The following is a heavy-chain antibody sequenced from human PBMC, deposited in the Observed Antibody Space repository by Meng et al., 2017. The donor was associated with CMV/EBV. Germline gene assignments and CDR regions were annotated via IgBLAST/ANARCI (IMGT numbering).Heavy chain of an antibody. CDR3: ARDRLGSSGHYYYFGMDV. Sequence: SETLSLTCTVSGDSLSRYYWSWIRQPPGRGLEWIGYISYSGSTNYNPSLRSRVIISVDTSKNQFSLKLTSVTASDTAVYFCARDRLGSSGHYYYFGMDVWGQGTTVTVSS. D-gene: IGHD6-19*01. CDR2: ISYSGST. J-gene: IGHJ6*02. V-gene: IGHV4-59*01. CDR1: GDSLSRYY.